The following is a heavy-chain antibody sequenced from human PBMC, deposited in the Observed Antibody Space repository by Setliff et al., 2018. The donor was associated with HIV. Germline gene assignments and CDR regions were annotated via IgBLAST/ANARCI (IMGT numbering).Heavy chain of an antibody. J-gene: IGHJ4*03. CDR1: GFTFSSYS. V-gene: IGHV3-48*01. CDR3: ARSPQGGYFDY. Sequence: PSETLSLSCAASGFTFSSYSMNWVRQAPGKGPEWVSCISSTGYTTYYADSVKGRFTISRDNSKNTLYLQMNSLRVEDTAVYHCARSPQGGYFDYWGQGTLVTVSS. CDR2: ISSTGYTT.